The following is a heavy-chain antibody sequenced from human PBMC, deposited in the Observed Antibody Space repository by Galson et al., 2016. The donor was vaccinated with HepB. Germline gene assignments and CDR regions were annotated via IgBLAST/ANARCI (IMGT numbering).Heavy chain of an antibody. CDR1: GFTFSGYA. CDR3: AKRDYYDSSGFSALLAY. CDR2: ISGSGDTT. Sequence: SLRLSCAASGFTFSGYAMSWVRQAPGKGLEWVSGISGSGDTTDYGDSVKGRFTISRDNSKNTLYLQMNSLRAEDTAVYYCAKRDYYDSSGFSALLAYWGLGTLVTVSS. J-gene: IGHJ4*02. V-gene: IGHV3-23*01. D-gene: IGHD3-22*01.